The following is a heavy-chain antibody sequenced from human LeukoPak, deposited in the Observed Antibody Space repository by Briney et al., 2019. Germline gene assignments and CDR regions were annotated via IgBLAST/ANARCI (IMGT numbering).Heavy chain of an antibody. D-gene: IGHD4-23*01. J-gene: IGHJ4*02. Sequence: GGSPRLSCVASGFTFSSHWMTWVRQAPGKGLEWVANIKQDGSEKHYVDSVKGRFTISRDDAKNSLFLQMSSLRAEDTAVYYCAREGQGYGGKDYWGQGTRVTVSS. CDR3: AREGQGYGGKDY. V-gene: IGHV3-7*05. CDR1: GFTFSSHW. CDR2: IKQDGSEK.